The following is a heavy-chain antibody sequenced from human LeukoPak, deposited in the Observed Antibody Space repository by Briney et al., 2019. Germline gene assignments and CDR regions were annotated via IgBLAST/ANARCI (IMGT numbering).Heavy chain of an antibody. D-gene: IGHD5-18*01. CDR3: ARVINDRCSYGNYYFDY. CDR1: GGSISSYY. Sequence: SETLSLTCTVSGGSISSYYWSWVRQPPGKGLEWIGFVYYTGSTNYSPSLKSRVTISVDTSKNQFSLKLRSVTAADTAVYYCARVINDRCSYGNYYFDYWGQGTLVTVSS. CDR2: VYYTGST. V-gene: IGHV4-59*01. J-gene: IGHJ4*02.